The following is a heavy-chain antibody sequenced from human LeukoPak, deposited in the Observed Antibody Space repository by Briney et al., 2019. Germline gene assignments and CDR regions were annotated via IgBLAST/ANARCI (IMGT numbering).Heavy chain of an antibody. D-gene: IGHD1-26*01. CDR1: GGSFSGYY. CDR3: ARCLGANTPPYNWSDP. V-gene: IGHV4-38-2*01. CDR2: IYHSGST. Sequence: SETLSLTCAVYGGSFSGYYWGWIRQPPGKGLEWIGSIYHSGSTYYNPSLKSRVTISVDTSKNQFSLKLSSVTAADTAVYYCARCLGANTPPYNWSDPWGQGTLVTVSS. J-gene: IGHJ5*02.